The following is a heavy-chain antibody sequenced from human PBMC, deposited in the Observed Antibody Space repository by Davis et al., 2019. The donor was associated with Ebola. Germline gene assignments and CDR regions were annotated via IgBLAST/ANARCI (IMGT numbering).Heavy chain of an antibody. D-gene: IGHD3-3*01. CDR2: IRSKANSFAR. J-gene: IGHJ4*02. CDR1: GITFSGSA. CDR3: SRHSPFRFLDY. V-gene: IGHV3-73*01. Sequence: PGGSLRLSCAASGITFSGSAVHWVRQASGKGLEWVGRIRSKANSFAREFAASVKGRFTISRDDSKNTAYLQMNSLKTEDTAVYYCSRHSPFRFLDYWGQGTLVTVSS.